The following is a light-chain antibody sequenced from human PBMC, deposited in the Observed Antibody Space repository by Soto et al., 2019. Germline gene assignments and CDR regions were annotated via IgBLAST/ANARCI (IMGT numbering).Light chain of an antibody. J-gene: IGKJ2*01. CDR3: QPRSSWPRT. V-gene: IGKV3-11*01. Sequence: EIGLTQSPSTLSLCPGERATLSCRASQSVSSYLAWYPQKPGQTPILLIYDALNSATGIPARFSGSGSGTDFNLTITGLEPDYFALYYYQPRSSWPRTFGQGTKLEIK. CDR2: DAL. CDR1: QSVSSY.